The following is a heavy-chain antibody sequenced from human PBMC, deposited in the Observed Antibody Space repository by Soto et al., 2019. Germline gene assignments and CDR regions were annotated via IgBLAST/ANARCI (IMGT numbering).Heavy chain of an antibody. V-gene: IGHV5-51*01. CDR3: ARQSRGYSYGSGYYYGMDV. Sequence: GESLKISCKGSGYSFTSYWIGWVRQMPGKGLEWMGIIYPGDSDTRYSPSFQGQVTISADKSISTAYLQWSSLKASDTTMYYCARQSRGYSYGSGYYYGMDVWGQGTTVTVSS. CDR2: IYPGDSDT. D-gene: IGHD5-18*01. CDR1: GYSFTSYW. J-gene: IGHJ6*02.